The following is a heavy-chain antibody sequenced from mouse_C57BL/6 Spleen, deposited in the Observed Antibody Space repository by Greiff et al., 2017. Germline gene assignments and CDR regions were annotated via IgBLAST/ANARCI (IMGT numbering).Heavy chain of an antibody. CDR1: GYTFTSYG. CDR3: ARGYSKDAMDY. CDR2: IYPSSGNT. J-gene: IGHJ4*01. V-gene: IGHV1-81*01. Sequence: VKLQESGAELARPGASVKLSCKASGYTFTSYGISWVKQRTGQGLEWIGEIYPSSGNTYYNAKFKGKATLTADKSSSTAYMELRSLTSEDSAVYFYARGYSKDAMDYWGQGTSVTVSS. D-gene: IGHD2-5*01.